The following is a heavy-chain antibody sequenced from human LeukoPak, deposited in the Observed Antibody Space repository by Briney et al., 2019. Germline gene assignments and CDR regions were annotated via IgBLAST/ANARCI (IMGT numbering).Heavy chain of an antibody. D-gene: IGHD6-19*01. CDR2: INHSGST. V-gene: IGHV4-34*01. Sequence: SETLSLTCAVYGGSFSGYYWSWIRQPPGKGLEWIGEINHSGSTNYNPSLKSRVTISVDTSKNQFSLKLSSVTAADTAVYYCARGWWLVRYFDYWGQGTLVTVSS. CDR3: ARGWWLVRYFDY. J-gene: IGHJ4*02. CDR1: GGSFSGYY.